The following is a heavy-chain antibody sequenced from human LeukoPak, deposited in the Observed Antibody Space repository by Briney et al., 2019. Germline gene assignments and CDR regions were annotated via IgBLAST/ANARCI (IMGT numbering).Heavy chain of an antibody. V-gene: IGHV1-18*01. J-gene: IGHJ4*02. CDR1: GYTFTSYD. CDR2: ISAYNGNI. CDR3: ARDCSGGSCYDGVDY. D-gene: IGHD2-15*01. Sequence: ASVKVSCKASGYTFTSYDINWVRQAPGQGLEWMGWISAYNGNIKYAQKLQGRVTMTTDTSTSTAYMELRSLRSDDTAVYYCARDCSGGSCYDGVDYWGQGTLVIVSS.